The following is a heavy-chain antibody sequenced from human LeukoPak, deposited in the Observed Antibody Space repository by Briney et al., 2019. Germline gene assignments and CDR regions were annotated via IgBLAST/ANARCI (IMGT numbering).Heavy chain of an antibody. D-gene: IGHD3-3*01. CDR3: AAGRRDFSSGWESWWFDP. V-gene: IGHV4-39*01. J-gene: IGHJ5*02. Sequence: SETLSLTCTVSGGSISSTNYYWAWIRQPPGKGLEWIGSVYYSGTTYSSPSLRGRFTISVDTSKNQFSLKLTSVTAADTAVYYCAAGRRDFSSGWESWWFDPWGQGNLVIVSS. CDR2: VYYSGTT. CDR1: GGSISSTNYY.